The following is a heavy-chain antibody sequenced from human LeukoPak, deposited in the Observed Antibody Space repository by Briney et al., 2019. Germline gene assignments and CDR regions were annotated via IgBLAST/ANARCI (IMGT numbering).Heavy chain of an antibody. J-gene: IGHJ3*01. CDR3: AREGRNPDAFDF. D-gene: IGHD1-14*01. CDR2: ISSTSSYI. CDR1: GFTLSTYT. V-gene: IGHV3-21*01. Sequence: GGSLRLSCAASGFTLSTYTMNWVRQAPGKGLEWVSSISSTSSYIYYADSVKGRFTISRDNAKNSLYLQMNSLRAEDTAVYYCAREGRNPDAFDFWGQGTMVTVSS.